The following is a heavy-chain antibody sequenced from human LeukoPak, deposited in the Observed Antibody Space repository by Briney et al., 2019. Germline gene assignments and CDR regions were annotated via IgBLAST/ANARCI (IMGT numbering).Heavy chain of an antibody. CDR1: GFTFSSYG. CDR2: ISYDGSNK. V-gene: IGHV3-30*03. Sequence: PGGSLRLSCAASGFTFSSYGMHWVRQAPGKGLEWMTVISYDGSNKYYADSVKGRFTISRDNSKNTLYLQMNSLRAEDTAVYYCARDQSIAAAGTLDYWGQGTLVTVSS. D-gene: IGHD6-13*01. CDR3: ARDQSIAAAGTLDY. J-gene: IGHJ4*02.